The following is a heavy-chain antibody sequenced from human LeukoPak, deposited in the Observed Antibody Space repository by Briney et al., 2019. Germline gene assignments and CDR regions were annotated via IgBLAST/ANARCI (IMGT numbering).Heavy chain of an antibody. J-gene: IGHJ5*02. CDR2: INTDGSST. CDR1: GFTFSSYW. D-gene: IGHD5-12*01. CDR3: ARDLDGYRSGNGA. Sequence: PGGSLRLSCEVSGFTFSSYWMHWVRQAPGKGLVWVSRINTDGSSTGYADSVKGRFTISRDNAKNTLYLQMNSLRVEDTAVYYCARDLDGYRSGNGAWGQGTLVTVSS. V-gene: IGHV3-74*01.